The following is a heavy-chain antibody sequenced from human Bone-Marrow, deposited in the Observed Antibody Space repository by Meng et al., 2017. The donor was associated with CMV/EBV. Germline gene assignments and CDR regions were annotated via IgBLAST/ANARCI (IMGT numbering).Heavy chain of an antibody. Sequence: ASGFTFRNAWMNWVRQDPGKGLEWVGRIKSKTDGGTTDYAAPVKGRFTISRDDSKNTLYLQMNSLKTEDTAVYYCTTDLMPDSSGDYWGQGTLVTVSS. CDR2: IKSKTDGGTT. J-gene: IGHJ4*02. CDR1: GFTFRNAW. V-gene: IGHV3-15*07. D-gene: IGHD6-19*01. CDR3: TTDLMPDSSGDY.